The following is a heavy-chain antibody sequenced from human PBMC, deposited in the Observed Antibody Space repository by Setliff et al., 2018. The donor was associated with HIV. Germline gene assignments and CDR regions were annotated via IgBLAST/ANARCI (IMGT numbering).Heavy chain of an antibody. D-gene: IGHD3-16*01. Sequence: ASVKVSCKTSGYVFIRYYIFWVRQAPGQGLEWMGNINPHNGVTKYAEKFQGRVTMTRDTSTSTVHIELSSLRSDDTAMYYCARVWGGQDSNYYGMDVWGQGTTVTVSS. CDR1: GYVFIRYY. J-gene: IGHJ6*02. CDR3: ARVWGGQDSNYYGMDV. V-gene: IGHV1-2*02. CDR2: INPHNGVT.